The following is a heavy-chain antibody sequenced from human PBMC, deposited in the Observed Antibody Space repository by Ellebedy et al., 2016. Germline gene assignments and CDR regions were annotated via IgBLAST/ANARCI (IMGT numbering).Heavy chain of an antibody. CDR3: ARGRVGAIDY. CDR2: ISWNSGSI. CDR1: GFTFDDYA. V-gene: IGHV3-9*01. Sequence: SLKISCAASGFTFDDYAMHWVRQAPGKGLEWVSGISWNSGSIGYADSVKGRFTISRDNAKNSLYLQMNSLRAEDTALYYCARGRVGAIDYWGQGTLVTVSS. J-gene: IGHJ4*02. D-gene: IGHD1-26*01.